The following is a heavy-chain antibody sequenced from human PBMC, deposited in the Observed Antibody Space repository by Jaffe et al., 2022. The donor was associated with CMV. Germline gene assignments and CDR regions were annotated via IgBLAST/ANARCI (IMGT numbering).Heavy chain of an antibody. V-gene: IGHV4-39*01. CDR2: IYYSGST. J-gene: IGHJ4*02. CDR3: ARGDYGDYRFDY. CDR1: GGSISSSSYY. Sequence: QLQLQESGPGLVKPSETLSLTCTVSGGSISSSSYYWGWIRQPPGKGLEWIGSIYYSGSTYYNPSLKSRVTISVDTSKNQFSLKLSSVTAADTAVYYCARGDYGDYRFDYWGQGTLVTVSS. D-gene: IGHD4-17*01.